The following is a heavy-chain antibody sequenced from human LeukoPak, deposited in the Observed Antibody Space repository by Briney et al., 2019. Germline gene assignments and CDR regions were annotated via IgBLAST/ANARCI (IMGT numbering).Heavy chain of an antibody. J-gene: IGHJ4*02. D-gene: IGHD6-25*01. CDR2: IYYSGST. V-gene: IGHV4-39*01. CDR1: GGSISSSSYY. Sequence: SETLSLTCTVSGGSISSSSYYWGWIRQPPGKGLEWIGSIYYSGSTYYNPSLKSRVTISVDTSKNQFSLKLSSVTAADTAVYYCARGGAAPFDYWGQGTLVTVSS. CDR3: ARGGAAPFDY.